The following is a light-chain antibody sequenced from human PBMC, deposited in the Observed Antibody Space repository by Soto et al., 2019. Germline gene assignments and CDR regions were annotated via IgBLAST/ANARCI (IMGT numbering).Light chain of an antibody. Sequence: EIVLTQSPGTLSLSPGERATLSCRASQSVSNNYLAWYQQKPGQAPRLLIYGASNRATGIPDRFSGSGSGTDFTLTISSLEPEDSAVYYCQQHTNWPLTFGGGTKVDIK. CDR3: QQHTNWPLT. CDR2: GAS. V-gene: IGKV3D-20*02. J-gene: IGKJ4*01. CDR1: QSVSNNY.